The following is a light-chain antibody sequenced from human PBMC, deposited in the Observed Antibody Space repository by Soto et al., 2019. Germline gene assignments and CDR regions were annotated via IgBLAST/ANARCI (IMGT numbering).Light chain of an antibody. CDR3: CSHVGSVTPYV. Sequence: QSALTQPRSVSGSPGQSVTISCTGTSSDVGTYNFVSWYQQHPGKAPKFMIYDVTKRPSGVPDRFSGSKSGNTASLTISGLQAEDDADYFCCSHVGSVTPYVFGTGTKVTVL. J-gene: IGLJ1*01. CDR2: DVT. CDR1: SSDVGTYNF. V-gene: IGLV2-11*01.